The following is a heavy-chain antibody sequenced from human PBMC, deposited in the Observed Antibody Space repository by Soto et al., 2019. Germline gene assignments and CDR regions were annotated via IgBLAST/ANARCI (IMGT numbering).Heavy chain of an antibody. CDR2: IWYDGSNK. J-gene: IGHJ4*02. Sequence: PGGSLRLSCAASGFTFSSYGMHWVRQAPGKGLEWVAVIWYDGSNKYYADSVKGRFTISRDNSKNTLYLQMNSLRAEDTAVYYCARDPRSYYDILTGYSGFDYWGQGTLVTVSS. CDR3: ARDPRSYYDILTGYSGFDY. CDR1: GFTFSSYG. V-gene: IGHV3-33*01. D-gene: IGHD3-9*01.